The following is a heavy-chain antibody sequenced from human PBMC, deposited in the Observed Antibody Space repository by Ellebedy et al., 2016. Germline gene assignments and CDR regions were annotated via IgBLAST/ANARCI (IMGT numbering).Heavy chain of an antibody. CDR3: AREGYDSSGHHAFDI. CDR2: IKQDGSEK. J-gene: IGHJ3*02. Sequence: GESLKISXAASGFTFSSYWMSWVRQAPGKGLEWVANIKQDGSEKYYVDSVKGRFTISRDNAKNSLYLQMNSLRAEDTAVYYCAREGYDSSGHHAFDIWGQGTMVTVSS. V-gene: IGHV3-7*01. D-gene: IGHD3-22*01. CDR1: GFTFSSYW.